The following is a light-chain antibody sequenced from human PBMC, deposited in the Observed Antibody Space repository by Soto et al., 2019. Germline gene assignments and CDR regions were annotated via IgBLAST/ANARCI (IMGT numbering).Light chain of an antibody. V-gene: IGKV1-33*01. CDR1: QNINNY. CDR3: QRYNGAPGT. Sequence: DIQMTQSPSSLSGSVGDRFSITCQASQNINNYLNWYQQKPGRAPKLLIYDASNLEAGVPSRFRGSGSGTDFTLTITNLQPEDVASYYCQRYNGAPGTFGQGTKVDIK. J-gene: IGKJ1*01. CDR2: DAS.